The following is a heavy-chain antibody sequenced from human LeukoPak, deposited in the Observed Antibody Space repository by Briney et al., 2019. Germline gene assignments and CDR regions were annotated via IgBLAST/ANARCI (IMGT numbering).Heavy chain of an antibody. CDR2: MSGSGDNR. CDR3: AVSPKVVEV. D-gene: IGHD2-2*01. V-gene: IGHV3-23*01. CDR1: GFRFSSYV. J-gene: IGHJ6*04. Sequence: GGSLRLSCAASGFRFSSYVMTWVRQAPGKGLEWVSAMSGSGDNRYYADCVKGRFTISRDNSKNTLYLQMNSLRAEDTAIYYCAVSPKVVEVWGKGTTVTVSS.